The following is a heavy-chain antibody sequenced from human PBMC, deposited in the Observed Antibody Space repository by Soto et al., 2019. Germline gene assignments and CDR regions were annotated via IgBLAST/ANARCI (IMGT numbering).Heavy chain of an antibody. D-gene: IGHD1-1*01. J-gene: IGHJ4*02. Sequence: ASVKVSCKVSGYTRTKLSIHWVRQAPGKGLEWMGGFDPEDGDTIYAQNFQGRVTMTEDTSTDTAHMGLSRMTSEDTAVYYCATDVFTGTTPTFDYWGQGTLVTVSS. CDR2: FDPEDGDT. CDR3: ATDVFTGTTPTFDY. CDR1: GYTRTKLS. V-gene: IGHV1-24*01.